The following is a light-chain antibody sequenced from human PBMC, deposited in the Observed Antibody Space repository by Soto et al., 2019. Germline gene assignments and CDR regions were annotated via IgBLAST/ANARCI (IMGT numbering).Light chain of an antibody. V-gene: IGKV1-5*01. CDR3: QQYNSYSPLT. Sequence: DIQITQSPSTLSASVGDRVTITCRASQSISSWLAWYQQKPGKAPKLLIYDVSSLESGVPSRFSGSGSGTDFTLTISSLQPDDFATYYCQQYNSYSPLTFGGGTKVDIK. J-gene: IGKJ4*01. CDR2: DVS. CDR1: QSISSW.